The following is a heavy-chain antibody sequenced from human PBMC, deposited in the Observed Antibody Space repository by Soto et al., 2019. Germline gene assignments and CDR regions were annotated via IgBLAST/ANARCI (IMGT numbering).Heavy chain of an antibody. CDR2: ISNSGGST. J-gene: IGHJ4*02. CDR3: AKGRRGPYCSSTSCYERPGY. D-gene: IGHD2-2*01. V-gene: IGHV3-23*01. Sequence: GGALRLSCADSGFTCSSYGMNWVRQAPGKGLEWVSAISNSGGSTYYADSVKGRFTISRDNSNNTLYLQMNSLRAEDTAVYFCAKGRRGPYCSSTSCYERPGYWGQGTLVPVSS. CDR1: GFTCSSYG.